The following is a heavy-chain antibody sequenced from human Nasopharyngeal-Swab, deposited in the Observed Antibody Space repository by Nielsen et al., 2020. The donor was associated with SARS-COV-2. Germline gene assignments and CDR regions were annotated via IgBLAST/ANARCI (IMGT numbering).Heavy chain of an antibody. CDR3: AAAPSGDYGGY. J-gene: IGHJ4*02. CDR2: ISSSGAGT. CDR1: RFAFNNYG. Sequence: GESLKISCVASRFAFNNYGMTWVRQAPGKGLEWVSGISSSGAGTYYADSVKGRFTISRDNSKNTVYLQMNSLRAEDTAVYYCAAAPSGDYGGYWGQGTLVTVSS. V-gene: IGHV3-23*01. D-gene: IGHD4-23*01.